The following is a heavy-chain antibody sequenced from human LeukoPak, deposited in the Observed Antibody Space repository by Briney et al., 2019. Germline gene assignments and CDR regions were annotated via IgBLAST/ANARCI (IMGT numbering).Heavy chain of an antibody. CDR2: ISRSVDNT. Sequence: GGSLRLSCAASGFTFSSYNMNWVRQAPGKGLEWVSGISRSVDNTYFADSVKGRFTISRDNSKNTLYLQMNSLRAEDTALYYCAKLGYSGSFYARGDAFDIWGQGTMVTVSP. CDR1: GFTFSSYN. J-gene: IGHJ3*02. V-gene: IGHV3-23*01. D-gene: IGHD1-26*01. CDR3: AKLGYSGSFYARGDAFDI.